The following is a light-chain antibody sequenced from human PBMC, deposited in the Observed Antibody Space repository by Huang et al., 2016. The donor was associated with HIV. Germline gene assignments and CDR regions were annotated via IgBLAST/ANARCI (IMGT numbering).Light chain of an antibody. Sequence: DIQMTQSPSSLSASVGDRVTITCQASQDISNYLNWYQQKPGKAPKLLIYDASNLETGVPSRFSGSGSGTDFIFTISSLQPEDIATYYCQQYDSLPRTFGPGTKV. J-gene: IGKJ3*01. CDR1: QDISNY. CDR3: QQYDSLPRT. CDR2: DAS. V-gene: IGKV1-33*01.